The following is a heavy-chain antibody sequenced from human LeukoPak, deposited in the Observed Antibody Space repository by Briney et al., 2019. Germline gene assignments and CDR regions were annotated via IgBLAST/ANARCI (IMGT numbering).Heavy chain of an antibody. V-gene: IGHV1-46*01. J-gene: IGHJ4*02. CDR1: GYTFTSYY. CDR2: INPSGGST. Sequence: GASVKVSCKASGYTFTSYYMHWVRQAPGQGLEWMGIINPSGGSTSYAQKFQGRVTMTRDTFTSTVYMELSSLRSEDTAVYYCARTLAAVAGRKRYYFDYWGQGTLVTVSS. CDR3: ARTLAAVAGRKRYYFDY. D-gene: IGHD6-19*01.